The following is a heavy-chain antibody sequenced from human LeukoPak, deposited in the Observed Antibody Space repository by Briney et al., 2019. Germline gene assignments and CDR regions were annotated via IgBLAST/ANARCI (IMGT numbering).Heavy chain of an antibody. Sequence: ASVKVSCKASGGTFSSYAISWVRQAPGQGLEWMGRIIPIFGTANYAQKFQGRVTITTDESTTTAYLELSSLRSEDTAVYYWARDLWGKGYFDYWGQGTLVTVSS. D-gene: IGHD7-27*01. CDR1: GGTFSSYA. V-gene: IGHV1-69*05. J-gene: IGHJ4*02. CDR2: IIPIFGTA. CDR3: ARDLWGKGYFDY.